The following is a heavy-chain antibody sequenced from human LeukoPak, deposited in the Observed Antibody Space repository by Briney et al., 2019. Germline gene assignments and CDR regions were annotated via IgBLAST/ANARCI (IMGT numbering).Heavy chain of an antibody. D-gene: IGHD6-19*01. J-gene: IGHJ4*02. CDR1: GFTFSSYA. Sequence: GGSLRLSCAASGFTFSSYAMHWVRQAPGKGLEWVSAISGSGGSTYYADSVKGRFTISRDNSKNTLYLQMNSLRAEDTAVYYCAKGQYSSGWYLFDYWGQGTLVTVSS. CDR2: ISGSGGST. V-gene: IGHV3-23*01. CDR3: AKGQYSSGWYLFDY.